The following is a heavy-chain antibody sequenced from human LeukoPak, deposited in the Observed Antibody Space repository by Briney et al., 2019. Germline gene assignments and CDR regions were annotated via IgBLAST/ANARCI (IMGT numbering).Heavy chain of an antibody. J-gene: IGHJ4*02. V-gene: IGHV4-59*01. Sequence: SETLSLTCTVSGGSISSYYWSWLRQPPGKGLEWIGYIYYSGSTNYNPSLKSRVTISVDTSKNQFSLKLSSVTAADTAVYYCARTYDSGAEGLDYWGQGTLVTVSS. D-gene: IGHD3-22*01. CDR3: ARTYDSGAEGLDY. CDR1: GGSISSYY. CDR2: IYYSGST.